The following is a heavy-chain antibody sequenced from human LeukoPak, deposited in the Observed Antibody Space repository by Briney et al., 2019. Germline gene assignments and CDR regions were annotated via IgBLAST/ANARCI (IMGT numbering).Heavy chain of an antibody. D-gene: IGHD3-22*01. V-gene: IGHV1-18*01. CDR1: GYTFTSYG. Sequence: GASVKVSCKASGYTFTSYGISWVRQAPGRGLEWMGWISTYYGNTNYAQKLQGRVTMTTDTSTSTAYMELSSLRSEDTAVYYCATRYYYDSSGYFYWGQGTLVTVSS. CDR2: ISTYYGNT. J-gene: IGHJ4*02. CDR3: ATRYYYDSSGYFY.